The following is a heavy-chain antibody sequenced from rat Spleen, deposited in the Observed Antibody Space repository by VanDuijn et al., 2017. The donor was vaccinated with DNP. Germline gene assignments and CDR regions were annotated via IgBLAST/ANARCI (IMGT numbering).Heavy chain of an antibody. J-gene: IGHJ3*01. CDR3: ARETGHGGWFTY. V-gene: IGHV5-29*01. D-gene: IGHD1-7*01. CDR1: GFTFSNYG. Sequence: EVQLVESGGGLVQPGRSLKLSCAASGFTFSNYGMAWVRQAPTTGLEWVASILYDGSVTYYGDSVKGRFTVSRDNAQNTLYLQMNKLESEDTAIYYCARETGHGGWFTYWGQGTLVTVSS. CDR2: ILYDGSVT.